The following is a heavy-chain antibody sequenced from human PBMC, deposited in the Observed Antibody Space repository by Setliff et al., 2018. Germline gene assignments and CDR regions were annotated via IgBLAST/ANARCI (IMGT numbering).Heavy chain of an antibody. CDR3: ARGVSTLYSSDWFDP. CDR1: GGSFSDYY. J-gene: IGHJ5*02. V-gene: IGHV4-34*01. Sequence: TLSLTCAVYGGSFSDYYWGWIRQPPWKGLEWIGEIHHSGSTNYNPSLKSRVTISVDTSKNQFSLKLSSVTAADTAVYYCARGVSTLYSSDWFDPWGQGTLVTVSS. D-gene: IGHD3-16*02. CDR2: IHHSGST.